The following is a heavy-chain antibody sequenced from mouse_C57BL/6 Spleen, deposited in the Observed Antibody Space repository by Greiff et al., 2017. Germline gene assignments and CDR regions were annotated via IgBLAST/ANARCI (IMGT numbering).Heavy chain of an antibody. V-gene: IGHV5-6*01. CDR1: GFTFSSYG. CDR2: ISSGGSYP. D-gene: IGHD2-3*01. CDR3: ARHGDGYYFDY. Sequence: EVKLQESGGDLVKPGGSLKLSCAASGFTFSSYGMSWVRQTPDKRLEWVATISSGGSYPYYPDSVKGRFTISRDNAKNTLYLQMSSLKSEDTAMYYCARHGDGYYFDYWGQGTTLTVCS. J-gene: IGHJ2*01.